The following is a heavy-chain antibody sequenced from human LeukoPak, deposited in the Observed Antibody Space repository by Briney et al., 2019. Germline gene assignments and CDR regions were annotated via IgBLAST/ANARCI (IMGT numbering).Heavy chain of an antibody. V-gene: IGHV1-24*01. CDR3: ARVVDCSSTSCYGRLDY. J-gene: IGHJ4*02. D-gene: IGHD2-2*01. CDR2: FDPENGET. CDR1: GYTLTKLS. Sequence: ASVKVSCKVSGYTLTKLSMHWVRQAPGKGLEWMGGFDPENGETVHAQKFQGRVTITADESTSTAYMELSSLRSEDTAVYYCARVVDCSSTSCYGRLDYWGQGTLDTVSS.